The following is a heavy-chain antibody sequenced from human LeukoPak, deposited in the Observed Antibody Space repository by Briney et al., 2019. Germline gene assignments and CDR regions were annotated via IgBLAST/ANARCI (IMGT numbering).Heavy chain of an antibody. Sequence: SETLSLTCTVSGGSISSSGYYWGWIRQPPGKGLEWIGSIYYSGDTYYNPSLKSRVTVSVDTSKNQFSLGLSSVTAADTAVYYCARLRGAMTTVTKGSDYWGQGTLVTVSS. J-gene: IGHJ4*02. CDR2: IYYSGDT. CDR1: GGSISSSGYY. D-gene: IGHD4-17*01. V-gene: IGHV4-39*01. CDR3: ARLRGAMTTVTKGSDY.